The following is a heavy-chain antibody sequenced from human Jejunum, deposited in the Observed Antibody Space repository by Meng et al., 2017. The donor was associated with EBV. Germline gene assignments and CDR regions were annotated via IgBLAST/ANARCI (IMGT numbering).Heavy chain of an antibody. CDR1: GYTFTNNY. Sequence: VNLGQSGAEVKKPGASVKISCKTSGYTFTNNYMHWVRQAPGQGLEWVGMVNPSPVDTNYARKFQGRVTMTSDTSTSTVHMELNSLKSDDTAVYYCARGLDSSTPGTDWGQGTLVTVSS. CDR3: ARGLDSSTPGTD. D-gene: IGHD6-13*01. J-gene: IGHJ4*02. CDR2: VNPSPVDT. V-gene: IGHV1-46*01.